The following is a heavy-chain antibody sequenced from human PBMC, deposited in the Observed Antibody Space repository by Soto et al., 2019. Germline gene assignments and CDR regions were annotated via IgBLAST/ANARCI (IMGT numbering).Heavy chain of an antibody. D-gene: IGHD2-15*01. V-gene: IGHV1-18*01. CDR2: ISAYNGNT. J-gene: IGHJ6*02. CDR3: ARGRYCSGGSCCAYGMDV. CDR1: GYTFTSYG. Sequence: ASVKVSCKASGYTFTSYGISWVRQAPGQGLEWMGWISAYNGNTNYAQKLQDRVTMTTDTSTSTAYMELRSLRSDDTAVYYCARGRYCSGGSCCAYGMDVWGQGTTVTVSS.